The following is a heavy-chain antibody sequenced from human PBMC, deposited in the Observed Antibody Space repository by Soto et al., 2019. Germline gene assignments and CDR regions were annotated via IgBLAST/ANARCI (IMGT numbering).Heavy chain of an antibody. CDR1: GFTLSTYD. D-gene: IGHD2-2*01. J-gene: IGHJ6*04. CDR2: LSYAGDT. V-gene: IGHV3-13*01. Sequence: GGSLRLSCAASGFTLSTYDMHWVRQGTGKGLEWVAALSYAGDTYYPGSVKGRFTVSRESAKNSLYLQMNSLTAGDTAVYYCAKGPPSASGYQLLDLRGKGTTVTVSS. CDR3: AKGPPSASGYQLLDL.